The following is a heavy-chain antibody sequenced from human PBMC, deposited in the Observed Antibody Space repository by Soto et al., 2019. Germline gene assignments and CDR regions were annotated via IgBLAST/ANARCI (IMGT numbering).Heavy chain of an antibody. CDR3: AKDRDPDGIWTFDS. Sequence: EVQLLEHGGQLVQPGESLRLSCAASGFTFRTFTMNWVRRAPGKGLEWVSGIIGGDGDKFYSDSVKGRFTISRDNSKDMLFLQMSSLRVDDTAVYHCAKDRDPDGIWTFDSWGQGTLVTVSS. CDR1: GFTFRTFT. CDR2: IIGGDGDK. V-gene: IGHV3-23*01. D-gene: IGHD3-9*01. J-gene: IGHJ5*01.